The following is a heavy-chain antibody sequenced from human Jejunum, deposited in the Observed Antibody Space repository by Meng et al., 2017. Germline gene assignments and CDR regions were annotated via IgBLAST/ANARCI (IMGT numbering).Heavy chain of an antibody. J-gene: IGHJ3*02. V-gene: IGHV3-7*01. CDR3: ASLDTAMVLWGHVIDI. Sequence: GGSLRLSCAASGFTFSNYWMSWVRQAPGKGLEWVACIKKDGSEIYYVDSVKGRFTISRDNAKNSLYLQMNSLRAEDTAIYYCASLDTAMVLWGHVIDIWGQGTMVTVSS. CDR1: GFTFSNYW. D-gene: IGHD5-18*01. CDR2: IKKDGSEI.